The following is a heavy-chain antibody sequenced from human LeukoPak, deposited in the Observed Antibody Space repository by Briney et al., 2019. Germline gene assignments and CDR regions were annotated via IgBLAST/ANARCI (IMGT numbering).Heavy chain of an antibody. CDR1: GGTFSSYA. CDR2: IIPIFGTA. Sequence: ASVKVSCKASGGTFSSYAISWVRQAPGQGLEWMGGIIPIFGTANYAQKFQGRVTITTDESTSTAYMELSSLRSEDTAVYYCASPPHGSYPHDAFDIWGQGTMVTVSS. V-gene: IGHV1-69*05. CDR3: ASPPHGSYPHDAFDI. D-gene: IGHD1-26*01. J-gene: IGHJ3*02.